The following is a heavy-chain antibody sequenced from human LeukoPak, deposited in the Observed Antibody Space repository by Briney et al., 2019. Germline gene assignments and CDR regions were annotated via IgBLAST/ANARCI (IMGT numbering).Heavy chain of an antibody. Sequence: PSETLSLTCTVSGGSISSSSYYWGWIRQPPGKGLEWIGSIYYSGSTYYNPSLKSRVTISVDTSKNQFSLKLSSVTAADTAVYYCARHGWPWSFDYWGQGTLVTVSS. J-gene: IGHJ4*02. D-gene: IGHD6-19*01. CDR2: IYYSGST. CDR3: ARHGWPWSFDY. CDR1: GGSISSSSYY. V-gene: IGHV4-39*01.